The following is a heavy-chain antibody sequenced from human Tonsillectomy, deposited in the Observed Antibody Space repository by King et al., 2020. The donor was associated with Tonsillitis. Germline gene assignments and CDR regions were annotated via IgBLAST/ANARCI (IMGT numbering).Heavy chain of an antibody. J-gene: IGHJ5*02. CDR1: GGSISSSTYY. D-gene: IGHD3-22*01. CDR3: AGQYYDDSSGYYVDWFDP. Sequence: QLQESGPGLVKPSETLSLTCTVSGGSISSSTYYWGWIRQPPGKGLEWIGSIYYSGSTYYNPSLKSRVTISVDTSKNQFSLKLSSVTAADTAVYYCAGQYYDDSSGYYVDWFDPWGQGTLVTVSS. V-gene: IGHV4-39*01. CDR2: IYYSGST.